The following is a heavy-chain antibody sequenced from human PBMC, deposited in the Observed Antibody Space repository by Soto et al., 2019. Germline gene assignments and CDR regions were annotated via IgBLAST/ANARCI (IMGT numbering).Heavy chain of an antibody. D-gene: IGHD1-26*01. V-gene: IGHV4-34*01. CDR3: ARGLLRGLQSGSYKIDAFDI. CDR1: GGSFSGYY. J-gene: IGHJ3*02. CDR2: INHSGST. Sequence: SETLSLTCAVYGGSFSGYYWSWIRQPPGKGLEWIGEINHSGSTNYNPSLKSRVTISVDTSKNQFSLKLSSVTAADTAVYYCARGLLRGLQSGSYKIDAFDIWGQGTMVTVSS.